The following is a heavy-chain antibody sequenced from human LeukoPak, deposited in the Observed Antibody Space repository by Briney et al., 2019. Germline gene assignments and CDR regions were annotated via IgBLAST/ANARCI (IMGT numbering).Heavy chain of an antibody. CDR1: GFTFSSYG. CDR3: AKDSYSYGSPFDY. CDR2: ISYDGSNK. V-gene: IGHV3-30*18. D-gene: IGHD5-18*01. J-gene: IGHJ4*02. Sequence: GGSLRLSCAASGFTFSSYGMHWVRQAPGKGLEWVAVISYDGSNKYYADSVKGRFTISRDNSKNTLYLQMNSLRAEDTAVYYCAKDSYSYGSPFDYWGQGTLVTVSS.